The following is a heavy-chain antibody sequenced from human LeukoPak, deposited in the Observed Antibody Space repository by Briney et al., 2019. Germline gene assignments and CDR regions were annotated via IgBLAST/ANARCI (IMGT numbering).Heavy chain of an antibody. CDR2: IHTSGTT. D-gene: IGHD1-1*01. Sequence: SETLSLTCSVSGGSITFYYWSWIRKPAGKGLEWIGRIHTSGTTNYNPSLKSRVTMPIDTSQKKFSLNLTSVTAADTAVYYCASSSWKKTFDYWGQGALVTVSS. CDR3: ASSSWKKTFDY. CDR1: GGSITFYY. J-gene: IGHJ4*02. V-gene: IGHV4-4*07.